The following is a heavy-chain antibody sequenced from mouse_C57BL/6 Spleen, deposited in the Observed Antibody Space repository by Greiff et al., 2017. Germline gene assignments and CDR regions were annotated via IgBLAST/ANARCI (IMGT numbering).Heavy chain of an antibody. D-gene: IGHD1-1*01. Sequence: EVQLQESGAELVRPGASVKLSCTASGFNIKDYYMHWVKQRPEQGLEWIGRIDPEDGDTEYPPKFQGKATMTADTSSNTAYLQLSSLTSEDTAGYYCTTGVLRYYFDYWGQGTTLTVSS. CDR1: GFNIKDYY. J-gene: IGHJ2*01. CDR2: IDPEDGDT. V-gene: IGHV14-1*01. CDR3: TTGVLRYYFDY.